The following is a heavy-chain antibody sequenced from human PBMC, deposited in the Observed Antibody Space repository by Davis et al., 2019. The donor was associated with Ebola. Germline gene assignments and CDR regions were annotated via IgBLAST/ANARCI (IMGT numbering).Heavy chain of an antibody. CDR2: IYYSGST. Sequence: PSETLSLTCTVSGGSISSYYWSWIRQPPGKGLEWIGYIYYSGSTNYNPSLKSRVTISVDTSNNQFSLKLSSVTAADTAVYYCARGGTYRPYYFDFWGQGTLVTVSS. V-gene: IGHV4-59*12. CDR3: ARGGTYRPYYFDF. CDR1: GGSISSYY. D-gene: IGHD3-16*02. J-gene: IGHJ4*02.